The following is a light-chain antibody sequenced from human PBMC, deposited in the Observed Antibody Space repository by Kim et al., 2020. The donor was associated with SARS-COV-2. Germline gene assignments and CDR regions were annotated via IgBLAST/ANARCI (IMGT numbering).Light chain of an antibody. CDR3: QVWDSSSDHVV. J-gene: IGLJ2*01. V-gene: IGLV3-21*04. CDR2: YYS. Sequence: AQGKTARITCGRNNIGSESVHWYQQKPGQAPVLVIYYYSDRPSGIPERFSGSNSGNTATLTISRVEAGDEADYYCQVWDSSSDHVVFGGGTKLTVL. CDR1: NIGSES.